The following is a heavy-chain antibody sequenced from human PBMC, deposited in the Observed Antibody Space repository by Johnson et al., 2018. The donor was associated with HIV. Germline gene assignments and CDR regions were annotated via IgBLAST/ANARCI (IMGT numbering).Heavy chain of an antibody. CDR3: AKDVMVIAKHDAFDI. V-gene: IGHV3-23*04. CDR1: GFTFSSYG. CDR2: ISGSGGST. J-gene: IGHJ3*02. Sequence: VQLVESGGGVVQPGGSRRLSCAASGFTFSSYGMHWVRQAPGKGLEWVSAISGSGGSTYYADSVKGRFTISRDNSKNTLYLQMNSLRAEDTAVYYCAKDVMVIAKHDAFDIWGQGTMVTVSS. D-gene: IGHD2-21*01.